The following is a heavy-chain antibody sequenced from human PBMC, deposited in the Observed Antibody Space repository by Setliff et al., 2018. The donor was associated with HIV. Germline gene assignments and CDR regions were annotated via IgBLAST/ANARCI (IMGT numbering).Heavy chain of an antibody. D-gene: IGHD3-10*01. CDR1: GFTVSSNY. J-gene: IGHJ3*02. Sequence: GESLKISCAASGFTVSSNYMSWVRQAPGKGLEWVSVIYSSGSTYYVDSVKGRFTISRDNSKNMLYLQMNSLRAEDTAVYYCARDLSPPNSGIYYALDIWGQGTMVTVSS. CDR3: ARDLSPPNSGIYYALDI. V-gene: IGHV3-66*01. CDR2: IYSSGST.